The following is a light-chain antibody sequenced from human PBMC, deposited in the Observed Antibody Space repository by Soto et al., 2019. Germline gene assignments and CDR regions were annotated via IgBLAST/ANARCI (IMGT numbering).Light chain of an antibody. V-gene: IGKV3-20*01. CDR2: GAS. J-gene: IGKJ1*01. CDR3: QQYDRSPRT. CDR1: QSVSSYY. Sequence: EIVLTQSPGTLSLSPGKRATLSCRASQSVSSYYLAWFQHKPGQPPRLLIYGASIRATGIPDRFSGSGSGTDFTLTINRLEPEDFALYYCQQYDRSPRTFGQGTRVEIK.